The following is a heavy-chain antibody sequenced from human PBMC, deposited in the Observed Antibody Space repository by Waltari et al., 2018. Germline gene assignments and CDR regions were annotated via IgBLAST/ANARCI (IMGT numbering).Heavy chain of an antibody. CDR2: INPNSGGT. V-gene: IGHV1-2*06. J-gene: IGHJ5*02. CDR3: FLSARWSGWFDP. Sequence: QVQLVQSGAEVKKPGASVKVSCKPSGYPFTGYYRHWVRQAPGQGLEWMGRINPNSGGTNYAQKFQGRVTMTRDTSISTAYMELSRLRSDDTAVYYCFLSARWSGWFDPWGQGTLVTVSS. D-gene: IGHD3-10*02. CDR1: GYPFTGYY.